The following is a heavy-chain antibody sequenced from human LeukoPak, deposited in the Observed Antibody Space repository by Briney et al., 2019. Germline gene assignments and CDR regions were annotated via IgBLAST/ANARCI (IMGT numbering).Heavy chain of an antibody. J-gene: IGHJ4*02. CDR2: IRYDGSNK. D-gene: IGHD6-13*01. CDR3: AKVEYTSSWYGVGSLDY. CDR1: GFTFSSYA. Sequence: GGSLRLSCAASGFTFSSYAMHCVRQPPGKGLEWVAFIRYDGSNKYYADSVKGRFTISRDNSKNTLHLQMNSLRAEDTAVYYCAKVEYTSSWYGVGSLDYWGQGALVTVSS. V-gene: IGHV3-30*02.